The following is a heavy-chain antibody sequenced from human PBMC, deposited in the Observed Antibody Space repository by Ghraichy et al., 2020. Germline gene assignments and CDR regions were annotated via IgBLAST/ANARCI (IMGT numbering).Heavy chain of an antibody. D-gene: IGHD6-13*01. Sequence: GGSLRLSCAASGFTFSSYAMTWVRQAPGKGLEWVSTISGSGGYTYYADSVKGRFTISRDNSKNTLYLQMNSLRAEDTAVYYCANQESYSSSWFIYWGQGTLVTASS. V-gene: IGHV3-23*01. CDR1: GFTFSSYA. CDR3: ANQESYSSSWFIY. CDR2: ISGSGGYT. J-gene: IGHJ4*02.